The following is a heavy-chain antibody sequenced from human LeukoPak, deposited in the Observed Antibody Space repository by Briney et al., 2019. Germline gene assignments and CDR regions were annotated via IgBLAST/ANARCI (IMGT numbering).Heavy chain of an antibody. V-gene: IGHV1-8*03. CDR3: ARGGGNHLQNLDY. CDR1: GYTSTSYD. Sequence: ASVEVSCKASGYTSTSYDINWVRQAPGQGLEWMGWMNPNSGNTGYAQKFQGRVTITRNTSISTAYMELSSLRSEDTAVYYCARGGGNHLQNLDYWGQGTLVTVSS. J-gene: IGHJ4*02. D-gene: IGHD4-23*01. CDR2: MNPNSGNT.